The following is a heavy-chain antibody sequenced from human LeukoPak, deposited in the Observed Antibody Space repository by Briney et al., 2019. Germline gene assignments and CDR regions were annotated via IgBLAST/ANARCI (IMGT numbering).Heavy chain of an antibody. CDR3: AKALGYCSGGSCSDDAFDI. CDR2: ISWNSGSI. J-gene: IGHJ3*02. D-gene: IGHD2-15*01. Sequence: GGSLRLSCAASGFTFDDYAMHWVRQAPGKGLEWVSGISWNSGSIGYADSVKGRFTISRDNAKNSLYLQMNSLRAEDTALYYCAKALGYCSGGSCSDDAFDIWGQGTMVTVSS. V-gene: IGHV3-9*01. CDR1: GFTFDDYA.